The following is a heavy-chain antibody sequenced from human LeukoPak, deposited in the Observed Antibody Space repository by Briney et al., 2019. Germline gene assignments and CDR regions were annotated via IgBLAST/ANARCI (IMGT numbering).Heavy chain of an antibody. CDR2: MNPNSGNT. D-gene: IGHD1/OR15-1a*01. Sequence: ASVKVSCKASGYTFTSYDINWVRQATGQGLEWIGWMNPNSGNTGYAQKFQGRVTMTRNTSISTAYMELSSLRSEDTAVYYCARGGRMGTGTGWFDPWGQGTLVTVSS. V-gene: IGHV1-8*01. CDR1: GYTFTSYD. J-gene: IGHJ5*02. CDR3: ARGGRMGTGTGWFDP.